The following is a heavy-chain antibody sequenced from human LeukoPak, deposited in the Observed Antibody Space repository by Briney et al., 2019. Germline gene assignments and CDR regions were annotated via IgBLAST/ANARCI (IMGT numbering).Heavy chain of an antibody. D-gene: IGHD5-18*01. CDR1: GGTFSSYA. CDR3: ARARGYSYGRDYYGMDV. J-gene: IGHJ6*02. CDR2: IIPILGIA. Sequence: SVKVSCKASGGTFSSYAISWVRQAPGQGLKWLGRIIPILGIANYAQKFQGRVTITADKSTSTAYMELSSLRSEDTAVYYCARARGYSYGRDYYGMDVWGQGTTVTVSS. V-gene: IGHV1-69*04.